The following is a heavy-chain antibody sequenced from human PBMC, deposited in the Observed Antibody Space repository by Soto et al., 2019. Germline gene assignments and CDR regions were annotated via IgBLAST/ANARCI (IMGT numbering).Heavy chain of an antibody. CDR2: IYYSGST. CDR3: ARNDYRPYYYYYMDV. CDR1: GGSISSYY. D-gene: IGHD4-4*01. J-gene: IGHJ6*03. Sequence: SETLSLTCTVSGGSISSYYWSWIRQPPGKGLEWIGYIYYSGSTNYNPSLKSRVTISVDTSKNQFSLKLSSVTAADTAVYYCARNDYRPYYYYYMDVWGKGTTVTVSS. V-gene: IGHV4-59*08.